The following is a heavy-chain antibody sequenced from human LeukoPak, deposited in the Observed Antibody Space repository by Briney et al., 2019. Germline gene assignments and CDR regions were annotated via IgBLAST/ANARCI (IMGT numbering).Heavy chain of an antibody. CDR3: ARDLRFLEWLSSDYYYGMDV. J-gene: IGHJ6*02. CDR2: ISYDGSNK. V-gene: IGHV3-30-3*01. CDR1: GFTFSSYA. Sequence: PGRPLRLSCAASGFTFSSYAMHWVRQAPGKGLEWVAVISYDGSNKYYADSVKGRFTISRDNSKNTLYLQMNSLRAEDTAVYYCARDLRFLEWLSSDYYYGMDVWGQGTTVTVSS. D-gene: IGHD3-3*01.